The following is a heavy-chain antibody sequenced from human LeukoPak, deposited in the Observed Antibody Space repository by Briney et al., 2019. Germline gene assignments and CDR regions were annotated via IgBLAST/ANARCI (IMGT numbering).Heavy chain of an antibody. Sequence: GGSLRLSCSASGFIFSPYAMHWVRQAPGKGLEYVSSISSEGKTTYYADSVKGRFTISRDNSKNTLYLQMNSLRAEDTAVYYCARGAGYNYPYYFDYWGQGTLVTVSS. J-gene: IGHJ4*02. CDR2: ISSEGKTT. D-gene: IGHD5-24*01. CDR1: GFIFSPYA. CDR3: ARGAGYNYPYYFDY. V-gene: IGHV3-64*04.